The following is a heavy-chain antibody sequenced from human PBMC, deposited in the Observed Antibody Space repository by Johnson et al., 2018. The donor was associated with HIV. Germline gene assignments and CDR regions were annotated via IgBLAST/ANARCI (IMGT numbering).Heavy chain of an antibody. CDR2: ISYDGSNK. J-gene: IGHJ3*02. CDR1: GFTFSSYG. CDR3: ARDSSNSFRFEMYAFDI. D-gene: IGHD6-6*01. Sequence: QVQLVESGGGVVQPGKSLRLSCAASGFTFSSYGMHWVRQAPGKGLEWVAVISYDGSNKYYADSVKGRFTISRDNSENTLYLQMNSLRPEDTAVYYCARDSSNSFRFEMYAFDIWGQGTMVTVSS. V-gene: IGHV3-30*03.